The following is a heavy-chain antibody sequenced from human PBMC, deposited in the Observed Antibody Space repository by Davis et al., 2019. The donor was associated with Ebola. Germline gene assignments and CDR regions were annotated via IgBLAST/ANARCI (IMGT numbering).Heavy chain of an antibody. D-gene: IGHD6-19*01. Sequence: SETLSLTCTVSGGSVSSGGYYWXXXXPXXXXXXXXIVRIYYLRITYYNSSLKSRVTISVDTSKNQISLKLSSVTAADTPVYYCARWRAVTSTVDYWGQGTLVTVSS. CDR1: GGSVSSGGYY. CDR2: IYYLRIT. V-gene: IGHV4-39*01. J-gene: IGHJ4*02. CDR3: ARWRAVTSTVDY.